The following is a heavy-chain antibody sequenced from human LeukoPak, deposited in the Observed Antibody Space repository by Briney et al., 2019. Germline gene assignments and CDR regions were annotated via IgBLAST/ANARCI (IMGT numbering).Heavy chain of an antibody. V-gene: IGHV1-18*01. CDR2: ISAYNGHT. Sequence: ASVNVSCKVSGYIFTSYGISWVRQAPGQGLEYMGWISAYNGHTKYAQKFQGRVSMTTDTSTSTAYMEVRSLRADDTAVYYCARDLTHRRNYDNSGYQIVSAFWGQGSLVTVSS. CDR1: GYIFTSYG. D-gene: IGHD3-22*01. J-gene: IGHJ4*02. CDR3: ARDLTHRRNYDNSGYQIVSAF.